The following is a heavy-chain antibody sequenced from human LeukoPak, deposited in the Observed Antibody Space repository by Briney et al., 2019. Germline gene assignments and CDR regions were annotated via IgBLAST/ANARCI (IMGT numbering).Heavy chain of an antibody. Sequence: SGPTLVKPTQTLTLTCSFSGFSLSSRRVGVGWMRQPPVKALEWLALNYWNDDKRYSPPLKSRLTITKDTSKIHVVLTITNMDPVDTATYSCAFTTYHDSWSDYPHMDVWGKGATVTVSS. D-gene: IGHD3-3*01. V-gene: IGHV2-5*01. CDR3: AFTTYHDSWSDYPHMDV. CDR2: NYWNDDK. CDR1: GFSLSSRRVG. J-gene: IGHJ6*03.